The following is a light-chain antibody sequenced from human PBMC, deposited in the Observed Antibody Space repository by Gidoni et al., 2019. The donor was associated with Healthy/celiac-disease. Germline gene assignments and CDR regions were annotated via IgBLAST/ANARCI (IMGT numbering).Light chain of an antibody. CDR3: AAWDDSLHGPV. V-gene: IGLV1-44*01. CDR1: SSNIGSNT. J-gene: IGLJ3*02. CDR2: SNN. Sequence: QSVLPHPPSASGTPGQRVTTASSGSSSNIGSNTVNWYQQLPGPAPKLLIYSNNQRPPGVPDLFSGSKSGTSASLAISGLQSEDEADYYCAAWDDSLHGPVFGGGTKLTVL.